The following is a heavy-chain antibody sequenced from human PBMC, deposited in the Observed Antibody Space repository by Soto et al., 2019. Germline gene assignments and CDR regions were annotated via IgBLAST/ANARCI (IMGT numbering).Heavy chain of an antibody. V-gene: IGHV1-2*02. CDR1: GYTFTDYY. J-gene: IGHJ6*02. D-gene: IGHD1-26*01. CDR2: INPNSGDT. Sequence: GASVKVSCKASGYTFTDYYIHWVRQAPGQGLEWMGSINPNSGDTTYAQTFQGRVTMTRDTSIDTAYLEVSRLRSDDTAVYYCAAIMGGGGHFYYYGMDVWGQGTTVTVSS. CDR3: AAIMGGGGHFYYYGMDV.